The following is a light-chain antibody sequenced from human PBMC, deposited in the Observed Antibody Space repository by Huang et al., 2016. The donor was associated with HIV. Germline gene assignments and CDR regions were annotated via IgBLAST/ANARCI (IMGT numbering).Light chain of an antibody. V-gene: IGKV3-15*01. CDR2: GSS. Sequence: EIVMTQSPVTLSVSPGASATLSCRASQSVSSNLAWYQQKPGQAPRLLIYGSSTRTTGIPARFSGSGSGTEFTLTISNLQSEDFAVYYCQQSHDWPPYTFGQGTKLEIK. CDR3: QQSHDWPPYT. CDR1: QSVSSN. J-gene: IGKJ2*01.